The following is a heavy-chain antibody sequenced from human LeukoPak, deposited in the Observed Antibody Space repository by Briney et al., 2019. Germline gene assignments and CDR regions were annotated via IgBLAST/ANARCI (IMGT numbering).Heavy chain of an antibody. CDR1: GGSISSGGYY. Sequence: SETLSLTCTVSGGSISSGGYYWSWIRQHPGKGLEWIGYIYYSGSTYYNPSLKSRVTISVDTSKNQFSLKLSSVTAADTAVYYCARSKGTVVVPAARREYYFDYWGQGTLVTVSS. J-gene: IGHJ4*02. D-gene: IGHD2-2*01. V-gene: IGHV4-31*03. CDR3: ARSKGTVVVPAARREYYFDY. CDR2: IYYSGST.